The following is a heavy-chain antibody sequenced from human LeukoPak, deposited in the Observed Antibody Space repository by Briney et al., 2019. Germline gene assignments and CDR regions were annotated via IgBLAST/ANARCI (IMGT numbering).Heavy chain of an antibody. Sequence: SETLSLTCTVSGGSISSYYWSWIRQPPGKGLEWIGYIYYSGSTNYNPSLKSRVTISVDTSKNQFSLKLSSVTAADTAVYYCARDRHGMDVWGQGTTVTV. CDR2: IYYSGST. CDR3: ARDRHGMDV. V-gene: IGHV4-59*01. J-gene: IGHJ6*02. CDR1: GGSISSYY.